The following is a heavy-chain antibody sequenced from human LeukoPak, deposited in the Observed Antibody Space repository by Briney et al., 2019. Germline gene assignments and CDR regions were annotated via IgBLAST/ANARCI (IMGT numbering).Heavy chain of an antibody. CDR3: ARGLDLGYFQR. CDR2: IWSDGSNK. V-gene: IGHV3-33*01. J-gene: IGHJ1*01. D-gene: IGHD4-11*01. CDR1: GITFSTYD. Sequence: GGSLRLSCIVSGITFSTYDMHWVRQAPGKGLQWVAVIWSDGSNKYYTDSVKGRFTISRDNPKNTLYLQMNNLRAEDTAVYHCARGLDLGYFQRWGQGTLVTVSS.